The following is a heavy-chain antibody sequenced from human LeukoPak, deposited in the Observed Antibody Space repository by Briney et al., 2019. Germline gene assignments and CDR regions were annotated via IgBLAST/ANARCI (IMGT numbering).Heavy chain of an antibody. Sequence: GASVKASCKASGYTFTSYYMHWVRQAPGQGLEWMGIINPSGGSTSYAQKFQGRVTMTRDTSTSTVYMELSSLRSEDTAVYYCARAGGIAVAGSLADYWGQGTLVTVSS. CDR2: INPSGGST. CDR1: GYTFTSYY. D-gene: IGHD6-19*01. CDR3: ARAGGIAVAGSLADY. V-gene: IGHV1-46*01. J-gene: IGHJ4*02.